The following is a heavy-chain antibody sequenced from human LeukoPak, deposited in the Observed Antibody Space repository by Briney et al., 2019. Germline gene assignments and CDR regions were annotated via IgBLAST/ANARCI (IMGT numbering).Heavy chain of an antibody. V-gene: IGHV3-23*01. Sequence: GGSLRLSCAASGFTFSSYAMSWVRQAPGKGLEWVSAISGSGGSTYYADSVKGRFTISRDNSKNTLYLQMNSLRAEDTAVYYCAKDLFWIAVAGSPFDYWGQGTLVTVSS. J-gene: IGHJ4*02. D-gene: IGHD6-19*01. CDR2: ISGSGGST. CDR3: AKDLFWIAVAGSPFDY. CDR1: GFTFSSYA.